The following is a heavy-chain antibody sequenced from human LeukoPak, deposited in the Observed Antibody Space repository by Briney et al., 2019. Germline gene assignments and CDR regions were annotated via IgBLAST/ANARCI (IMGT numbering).Heavy chain of an antibody. D-gene: IGHD3-9*01. Sequence: GGSLRLSCAASGFTFSSYAMSWVRQAPGKGLEWVSAISGSGGSTYYADSVKGRFTISRDNSKNTLYLQMNSLRAEDTAVYYCAKDPYDILTGYGSWFDPWGQGTLVTVSS. V-gene: IGHV3-23*01. J-gene: IGHJ5*02. CDR1: GFTFSSYA. CDR3: AKDPYDILTGYGSWFDP. CDR2: ISGSGGST.